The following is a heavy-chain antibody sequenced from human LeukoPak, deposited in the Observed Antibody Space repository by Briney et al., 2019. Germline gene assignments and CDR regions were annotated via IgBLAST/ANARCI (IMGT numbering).Heavy chain of an antibody. V-gene: IGHV3-7*01. J-gene: IGHJ4*02. Sequence: GGSLRLSCAASGFTFSSYWMSWVRQTPGKGLEWVANIEQDGSEKWYVDSVKGRFTISRDNAKNSLYLQMNSLRAEDTAVYYCARDPYNYDRSGYKLDSYFDYWGQGTLVTVSS. CDR1: GFTFSSYW. CDR3: ARDPYNYDRSGYKLDSYFDY. D-gene: IGHD3-22*01. CDR2: IEQDGSEK.